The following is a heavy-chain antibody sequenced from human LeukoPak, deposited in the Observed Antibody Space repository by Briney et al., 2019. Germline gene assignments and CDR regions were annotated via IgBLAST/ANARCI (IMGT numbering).Heavy chain of an antibody. CDR1: GFTFSSYA. Sequence: GGSLRLSCAASGFTFSSYAMSWVRQVPGKGLEWVSVISGSGDNTYYADSVKGRFTISRGNSKNMLYLQMNSLRAEDTAVYYCAKWKYSNSGIDDYWGQGTLVTVSS. CDR3: AKWKYSNSGIDDY. V-gene: IGHV3-23*01. D-gene: IGHD6-6*01. CDR2: ISGSGDNT. J-gene: IGHJ4*02.